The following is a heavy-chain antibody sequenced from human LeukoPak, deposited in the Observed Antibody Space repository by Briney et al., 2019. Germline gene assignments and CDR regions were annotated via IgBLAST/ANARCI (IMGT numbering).Heavy chain of an antibody. Sequence: GGSLRLSCAVSGFTFKDYCMNWVRQAPGKGLEWVSSISPSSGYIYYADSVKGRFTISRDNAKKSLYLQMNSLRAEDTAVYYCAKDGVGATSLDCWGQGTLVTVSS. CDR2: ISPSSGYI. CDR1: GFTFKDYC. CDR3: AKDGVGATSLDC. V-gene: IGHV3-21*01. J-gene: IGHJ4*02. D-gene: IGHD1-26*01.